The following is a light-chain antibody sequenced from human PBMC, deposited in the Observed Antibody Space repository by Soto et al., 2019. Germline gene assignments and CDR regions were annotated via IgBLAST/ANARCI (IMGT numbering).Light chain of an antibody. J-gene: IGKJ1*01. Sequence: EIVLTQSPATLSLSPGERATLSCMASQSVSSYLAWYQQKPGQAPRLLIYDASNRATGIPARFSGSGSGTDFTLTISSLEPEDFAVYDSQQRSNWPPSWTFGQGTKVEIK. V-gene: IGKV3-11*01. CDR1: QSVSSY. CDR3: QQRSNWPPSWT. CDR2: DAS.